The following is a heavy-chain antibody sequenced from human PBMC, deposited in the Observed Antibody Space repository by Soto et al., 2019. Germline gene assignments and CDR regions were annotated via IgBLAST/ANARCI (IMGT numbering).Heavy chain of an antibody. CDR2: IYYSGST. D-gene: IGHD1-26*01. V-gene: IGHV4-59*01. J-gene: IGHJ4*02. Sequence: QVQLQESGPGLVKPSETLSLTCTVSGGSISSYYWSWIRQPPGKGLEWIGYIYYSGSTNYNPSLQSRVTISVDTSKNQFSLKLSSVTAADTAVYYCARDQGGSLDYWGQGTLVTVSS. CDR3: ARDQGGSLDY. CDR1: GGSISSYY.